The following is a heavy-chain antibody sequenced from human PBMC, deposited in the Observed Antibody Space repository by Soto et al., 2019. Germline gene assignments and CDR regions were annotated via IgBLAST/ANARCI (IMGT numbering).Heavy chain of an antibody. J-gene: IGHJ4*02. CDR1: GFTFSSYG. CDR3: AKGAGVTTVSY. CDR2: ISYDGSNK. Sequence: ESGGGVVQPGRSLRLSCAASGFTFSSYGMHWVRQAPGKGLEWVAVISYDGSNKYYADSVKGRFTISRDNSKNTLYLQMNSLRAEDTAVYYCAKGAGVTTVSYWGQGTLVTVSS. V-gene: IGHV3-30*18. D-gene: IGHD4-4*01.